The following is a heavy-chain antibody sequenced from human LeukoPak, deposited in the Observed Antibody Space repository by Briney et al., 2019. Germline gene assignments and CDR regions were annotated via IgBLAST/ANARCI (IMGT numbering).Heavy chain of an antibody. D-gene: IGHD6-19*01. V-gene: IGHV6-1*01. CDR1: GGSVSSNSAA. J-gene: IGHJ4*02. Sequence: SQTLSLTCAISGGSVSSNSAAWNWIRQSPSRGLEWLGRTYYRSKWYNDYAVSVKSRITINPDTSKNRFSLQLNSVTPEDTAVYYCAREVGYSSGWYYDYWGQGTLVTVSS. CDR3: AREVGYSSGWYYDY. CDR2: TYYRSKWYN.